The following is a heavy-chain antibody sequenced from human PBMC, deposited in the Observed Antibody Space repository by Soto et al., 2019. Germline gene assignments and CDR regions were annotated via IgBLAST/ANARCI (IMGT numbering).Heavy chain of an antibody. CDR3: ARDSEVTGRIGSYYYYGMDV. CDR2: IWYDGSNK. Sequence: ESGGGVVQPGRSLRLSCAASGFTFSSYGMHWVRQAPGKGLEWVAVIWYDGSNKYYADSVKGRFTISRDNSKNTLYLQMNSLRAEDTAVYYCARDSEVTGRIGSYYYYGMDVWGQGTTVTVSS. J-gene: IGHJ6*02. V-gene: IGHV3-33*01. CDR1: GFTFSSYG. D-gene: IGHD5-18*01.